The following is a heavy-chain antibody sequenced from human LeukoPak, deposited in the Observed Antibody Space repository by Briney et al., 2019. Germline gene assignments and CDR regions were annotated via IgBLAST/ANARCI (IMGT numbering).Heavy chain of an antibody. Sequence: PGGSLRLSCAASGFTFSDYYMSWIRQAPGKGLEWVSYISSSGSTIYYADSVKGRFTISRDNAKNSLYLQMNSLRAEDTAVYYCARDKSYSSGWYLSKDNRYYGMDVWGQGTTVTVSS. D-gene: IGHD6-19*01. V-gene: IGHV3-11*01. CDR3: ARDKSYSSGWYLSKDNRYYGMDV. J-gene: IGHJ6*02. CDR1: GFTFSDYY. CDR2: ISSSGSTI.